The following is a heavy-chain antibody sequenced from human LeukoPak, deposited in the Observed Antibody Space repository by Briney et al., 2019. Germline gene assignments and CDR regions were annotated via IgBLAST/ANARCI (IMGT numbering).Heavy chain of an antibody. CDR2: IKQDGSEK. CDR3: ARGGGTIVVVPAARFDY. J-gene: IGHJ4*02. D-gene: IGHD2-2*01. CDR1: GFTFSSYS. Sequence: GGSLRLSCAASGFTFSSYSMNWVRQAPGKGLEWVANIKQDGSEKYYVDSVKGRFTISRDNAKNSLYLQMNSLRAEDTAVYYCARGGGTIVVVPAARFDYWGQGTLVTVSS. V-gene: IGHV3-7*01.